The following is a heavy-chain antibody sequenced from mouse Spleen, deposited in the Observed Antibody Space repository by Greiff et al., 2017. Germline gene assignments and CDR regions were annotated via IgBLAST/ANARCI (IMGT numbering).Heavy chain of an antibody. CDR3: ANYYGSSPAWFAY. CDR1: GYTFTSYW. D-gene: IGHD1-1*01. V-gene: IGHV1-7*01. CDR2: INPSSGYT. Sequence: VKLMESGAELAKPGASVKLSCKASGYTFTSYWMHWVKQRPGQGLEWIGYINPSSGYTKYNQKFKDKATLTADKSSSTAYMQLSSLTYEDSAVYYCANYYGSSPAWFAYWGQGTLVTVSA. J-gene: IGHJ3*01.